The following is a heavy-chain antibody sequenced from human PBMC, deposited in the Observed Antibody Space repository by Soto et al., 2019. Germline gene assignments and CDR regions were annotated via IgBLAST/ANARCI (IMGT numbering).Heavy chain of an antibody. CDR1: GFIFSDYY. CDR3: ARDLAWKRGKVGRYYYGMDV. Sequence: QVLLVESGGGLVKAGGSLRLSCAASGFIFSDYYMSWVRQTPGKGLEWISYISTRSTYTNYAASVKGRFTISRDNTKNSLYLQMDSLRVEDEAVYYCARDLAWKRGKVGRYYYGMDVWGQGTTVTVSS. J-gene: IGHJ6*02. D-gene: IGHD1-1*01. V-gene: IGHV3-11*06. CDR2: ISTRSTYT.